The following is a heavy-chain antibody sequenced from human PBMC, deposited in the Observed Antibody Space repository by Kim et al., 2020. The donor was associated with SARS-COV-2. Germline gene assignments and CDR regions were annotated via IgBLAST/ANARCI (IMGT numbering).Heavy chain of an antibody. CDR3: ARGWPVYDILTGYYSYYGMDV. V-gene: IGHV3-33*01. D-gene: IGHD3-9*01. CDR2: IWYDGSNK. J-gene: IGHJ6*02. Sequence: GGSLRLSCAASGFTFSSYGMHWVRQAPGKGLEWVAVIWYDGSNKYYADSVKGRFTISRDNSKNTLYLQMNSLRAEDTAVYYCARGWPVYDILTGYYSYYGMDVWGQGTTVTVSS. CDR1: GFTFSSYG.